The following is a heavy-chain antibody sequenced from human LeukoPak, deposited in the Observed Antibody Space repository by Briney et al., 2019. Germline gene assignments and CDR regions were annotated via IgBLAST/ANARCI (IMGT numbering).Heavy chain of an antibody. D-gene: IGHD3-10*01. CDR3: ARSAAMVRGVNDYYGMDV. Sequence: GGSLRLSCAASGFTFSTYTMNWVRQAPGKGLEWVSSISGSSSYIYYADSVKGRFTISRDNAKNSLYLQMNSLRAEDTAVYYCARSAAMVRGVNDYYGMDVWGQGTTVTVSS. V-gene: IGHV3-21*04. CDR1: GFTFSTYT. J-gene: IGHJ6*02. CDR2: ISGSSSYI.